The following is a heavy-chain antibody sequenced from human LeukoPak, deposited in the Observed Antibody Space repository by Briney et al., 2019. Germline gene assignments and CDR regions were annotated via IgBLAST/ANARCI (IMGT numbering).Heavy chain of an antibody. CDR1: GGSISSSSYY. J-gene: IGHJ6*03. CDR2: IYYSGST. Sequence: PSETLSLTRTVSGGSISSSSYYWGWIRQPPGKGLEWIGSIYYSGSTYYNPSLKSRVTISVDTSKNQFSLKLSSVTAADTAVYYCARGYYYGSRYYYMDVWGKGTTVTVSS. D-gene: IGHD3-10*01. V-gene: IGHV4-39*07. CDR3: ARGYYYGSRYYYMDV.